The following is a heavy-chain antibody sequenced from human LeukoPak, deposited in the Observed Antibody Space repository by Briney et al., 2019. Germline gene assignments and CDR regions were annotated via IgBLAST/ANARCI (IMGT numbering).Heavy chain of an antibody. Sequence: SETLSLTCTVSGGSISSSSYYWGWIRQPPGKGLEWIGSIYYSGSTNYNPSLKSRVTISVDTSKNQFSLKLSSVTAADTAVYYCASSLSGDIVVVPAGYWGQGTLVTVSS. CDR1: GGSISSSSYY. D-gene: IGHD2-2*01. CDR2: IYYSGST. V-gene: IGHV4-39*07. J-gene: IGHJ4*02. CDR3: ASSLSGDIVVVPAGY.